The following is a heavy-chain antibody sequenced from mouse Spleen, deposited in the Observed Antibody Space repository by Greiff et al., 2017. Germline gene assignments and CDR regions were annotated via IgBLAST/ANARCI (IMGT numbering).Heavy chain of an antibody. Sequence: QVQLQQSGPELVKPGASVKISCKASGYAFSSSWMNWVKQRPGKGLEWIGRIYPGDGDTNYNGKFKGKATLTADKSSSTAYMQLSSLTSEDSAVYFCARGIIDYYGSSYWYFDVWGTGTTVTVSS. V-gene: IGHV1-82*01. CDR1: GYAFSSSW. J-gene: IGHJ1*03. CDR3: ARGIIDYYGSSYWYFDV. CDR2: IYPGDGDT. D-gene: IGHD1-1*01.